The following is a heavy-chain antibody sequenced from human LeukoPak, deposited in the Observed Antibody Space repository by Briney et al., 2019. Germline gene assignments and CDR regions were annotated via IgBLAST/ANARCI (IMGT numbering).Heavy chain of an antibody. CDR2: INHSGST. J-gene: IGHJ4*02. CDR3: ARGTLYSGWSYYFDY. Sequence: SETLSLTCAVYGGSFSGYYWSWIRQPPGKGLEWIGEINHSGSTNYNPSLKSRVTISVDTSKNQFSLRLSSVTAADTAMYYCARGTLYSGWSYYFDYWGQGSQVTVSS. D-gene: IGHD6-19*01. V-gene: IGHV4-34*01. CDR1: GGSFSGYY.